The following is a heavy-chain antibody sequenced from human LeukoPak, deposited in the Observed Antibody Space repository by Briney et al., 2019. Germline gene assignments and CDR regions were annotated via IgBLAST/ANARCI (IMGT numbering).Heavy chain of an antibody. CDR3: AKAEYSSSKKSYYYYMDV. CDR2: IRYDGSNK. CDR1: GFTSSSYG. D-gene: IGHD6-6*01. J-gene: IGHJ6*03. Sequence: GGSLRLSCAASGFTSSSYGMHWVRQAPGKGLEWVAFIRYDGSNKYYADSVKGRFTISRDNSKNTLYLQMNSLRAEDTAVYYCAKAEYSSSKKSYYYYMDVWGKGTTVTVSS. V-gene: IGHV3-30*02.